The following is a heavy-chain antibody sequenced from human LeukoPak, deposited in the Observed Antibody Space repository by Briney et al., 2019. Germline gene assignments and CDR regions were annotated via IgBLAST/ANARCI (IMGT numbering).Heavy chain of an antibody. CDR3: AKKTPGIHPFDS. D-gene: IGHD6-13*01. V-gene: IGHV3-23*01. CDR2: VGTDSDT. J-gene: IGHJ4*02. CDR1: GFTFRTSA. Sequence: PGGSLRLSCAVSGFTFRTSAFSWVRQSPGRGLEWVSTVGTDSDTYYADSVKGRFTISRDNSKNTVYLQMTGLRADDTAVYYCAKKTPGIHPFDSWGQGTLVTVSP.